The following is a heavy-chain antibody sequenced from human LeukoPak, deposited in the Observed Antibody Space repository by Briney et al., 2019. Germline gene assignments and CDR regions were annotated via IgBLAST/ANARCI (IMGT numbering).Heavy chain of an antibody. V-gene: IGHV3-53*01. CDR2: IYSGGRT. Sequence: GGSLRLSCAASGFTVSSNYMTWVRQAPGKGLEWVSVIYSGGRTYYADSVKGRFTISRDNSKNTLYLDMNSLRAEDTAVYYCASRSAGDYVNTFDIWGQGAMVTVSP. J-gene: IGHJ3*02. CDR3: ASRSAGDYVNTFDI. D-gene: IGHD4-17*01. CDR1: GFTVSSNY.